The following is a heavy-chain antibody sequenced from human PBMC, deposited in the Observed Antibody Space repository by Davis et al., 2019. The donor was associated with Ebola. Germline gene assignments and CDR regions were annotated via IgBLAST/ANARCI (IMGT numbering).Heavy chain of an antibody. V-gene: IGHV5-51*01. D-gene: IGHD5-12*01. Sequence: GESLKISCKGSGYSFTSYWIGWVRQMPGKGLEWMGIIYPGDSDTRYSPSFQGRVTISADKSISTAYLQWSSLKASDTAMYYCARRVATSFWYFDLWGRGTLVTVSS. J-gene: IGHJ2*01. CDR1: GYSFTSYW. CDR3: ARRVATSFWYFDL. CDR2: IYPGDSDT.